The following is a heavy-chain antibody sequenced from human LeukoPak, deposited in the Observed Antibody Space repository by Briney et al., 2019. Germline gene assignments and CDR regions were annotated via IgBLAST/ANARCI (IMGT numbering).Heavy chain of an antibody. J-gene: IGHJ6*03. CDR1: GGSISSYY. D-gene: IGHD5-24*01. CDR2: IYTSGST. CDR3: ARVGEMATRWDYYYYMDV. Sequence: PSETLSLTCTVSGGSISSYYWSWIRQPAGKGLEWIGRIYTSGSTNYNPSLKSRVTMSVDTSKNQFSLKLSSVTAADTAVYYCARVGEMATRWDYYYYMDVWGKGTTVTVSS. V-gene: IGHV4-4*07.